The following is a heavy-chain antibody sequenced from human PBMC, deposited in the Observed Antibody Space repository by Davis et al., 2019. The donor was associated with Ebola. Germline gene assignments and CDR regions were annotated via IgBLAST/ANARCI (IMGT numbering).Heavy chain of an antibody. CDR2: YYYTRST. D-gene: IGHD2-15*01. CDR1: GGFVSSGGYS. V-gene: IGHV4-30-2*03. Sequence: SETLSLTCAVSGGFVSSGGYSWSWIRQPPGKGLEWIGYYYYTRSTYYNPSLMGRVTISVDTSKNQFSLKLSSVTAADTAVYYCARTDRVCSGGTCYSGNDFDYWGQGTLVTVSS. J-gene: IGHJ4*02. CDR3: ARTDRVCSGGTCYSGNDFDY.